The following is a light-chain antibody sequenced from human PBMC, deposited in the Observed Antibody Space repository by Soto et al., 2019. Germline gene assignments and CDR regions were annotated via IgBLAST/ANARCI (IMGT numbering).Light chain of an antibody. Sequence: RVMTPSPATLSVSPGESATLSCRASQSVGSNLAWYQQKPGQAPRLLIFGASSRATGVPARFSGSGSGTEFTLTINSLQSEDFAVYFCQQYDNLPLTFGPGTKVDIK. V-gene: IGKV3-15*01. CDR3: QQYDNLPLT. J-gene: IGKJ3*01. CDR1: QSVGSN. CDR2: GAS.